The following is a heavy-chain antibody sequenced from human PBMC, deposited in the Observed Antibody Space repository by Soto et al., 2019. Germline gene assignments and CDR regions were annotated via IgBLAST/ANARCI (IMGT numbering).Heavy chain of an antibody. CDR2: IYWDDSK. J-gene: IGHJ4*02. D-gene: IGHD3-9*01. CDR1: GFSLSTSGVG. V-gene: IGHV2-5*02. CDR3: AHKGPEDWPLDY. Sequence: QITLKESGPTLVRPTQTLTLTCAFSGFSLSTSGVGVGWIRQPPGKALEWLAVIYWDDSKHYSPSLRSRLTITKDPSQNQVVLTMTNMDPRDTGTYYCAHKGPEDWPLDYWGQGTLVTVSS.